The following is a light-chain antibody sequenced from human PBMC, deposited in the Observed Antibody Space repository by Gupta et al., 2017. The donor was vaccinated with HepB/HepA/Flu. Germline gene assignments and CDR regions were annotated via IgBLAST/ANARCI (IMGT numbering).Light chain of an antibody. Sequence: DIVMTQSPDSLAVSLGERATINCKSSQSVLKTSTKKNYLAWYRQKPGQPPKLLIYWASTRESGVPDRFNGSGSGTDFTLTISSLQAEDVAVYYCQQYYSAPFTFGQGTRLEI. V-gene: IGKV4-1*01. CDR3: QQYYSAPFT. CDR1: QSVLKTSTKKNY. J-gene: IGKJ5*01. CDR2: WAS.